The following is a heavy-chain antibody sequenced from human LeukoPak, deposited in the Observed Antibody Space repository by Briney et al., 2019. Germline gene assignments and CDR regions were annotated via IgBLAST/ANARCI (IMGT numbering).Heavy chain of an antibody. CDR2: IIPILGIA. Sequence: ASVKVSCKASGYTFTSYYMHWVRQAPGQGLEWMGRIIPILGIANYAQKFQGRVTITADKSTSTAYMELSSLRSEDTAVYYCARRPRTYYYDSSGYDYWGQGTLVTVSS. J-gene: IGHJ4*02. CDR1: GYTFTSYY. CDR3: ARRPRTYYYDSSGYDY. D-gene: IGHD3-22*01. V-gene: IGHV1-69*02.